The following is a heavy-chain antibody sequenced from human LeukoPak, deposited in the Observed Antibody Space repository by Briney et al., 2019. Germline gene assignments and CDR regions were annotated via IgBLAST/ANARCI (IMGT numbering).Heavy chain of an antibody. J-gene: IGHJ4*02. V-gene: IGHV4-61*02. CDR2: IYTSGST. D-gene: IGHD6-19*01. CDR1: GGSISSGSYY. CDR3: ARGYSSGWNFDY. Sequence: SETLSLTCTVSGGSISSGSYYWSWIRQPAGKGLEWIGRIYTSGSTNYNPSLKSRVTISVDTSKNQFSLKLSSVTAADTAVYYCARGYSSGWNFDYWGQGTLVTVSS.